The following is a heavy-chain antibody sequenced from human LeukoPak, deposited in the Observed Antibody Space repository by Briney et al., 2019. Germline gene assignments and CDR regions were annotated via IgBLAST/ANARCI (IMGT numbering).Heavy chain of an antibody. J-gene: IGHJ1*01. CDR2: ISSSGSTI. V-gene: IGHV3-48*03. D-gene: IGHD3-10*01. CDR3: ARVMSYKVRYFQH. Sequence: QPGGSLRLSCAASGFTFSSYEMNWVRQAPGKGLEWVSYISSSGSTIYYADPVKGRFTISRDNAKNSLYLQMNSLRAEDTAVYYCARVMSYKVRYFQHWGQGTLVTVSS. CDR1: GFTFSSYE.